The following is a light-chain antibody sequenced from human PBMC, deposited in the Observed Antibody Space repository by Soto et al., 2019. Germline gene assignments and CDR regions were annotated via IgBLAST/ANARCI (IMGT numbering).Light chain of an antibody. V-gene: IGLV1-51*01. Sequence: QSVLTQPPSVSAAPGQKVTISCSGSGSNIGNNYVSWYQQLPGTAPNLLIYDNNKRPSGIPDRFSGSKSGTSATLGITGLQTGDEADYYCGTWDSSLSAGVFGTGTKVTVL. CDR1: GSNIGNNY. J-gene: IGLJ1*01. CDR3: GTWDSSLSAGV. CDR2: DNN.